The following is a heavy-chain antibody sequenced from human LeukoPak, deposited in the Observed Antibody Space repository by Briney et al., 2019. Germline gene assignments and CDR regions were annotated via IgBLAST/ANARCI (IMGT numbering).Heavy chain of an antibody. CDR3: ARVWQYYYDYSAFDI. CDR1: GFILKNHW. J-gene: IGHJ3*02. CDR2: INQDGSEK. Sequence: GGSLRLSCEASGFILKNHWMTWVRQAPGKGLEWVANINQDGSEKIYVDSVKGRFTISRDNSKNSLFLQLNSLRAEDTAVYYCARVWQYYYDYSAFDIWGQGTMVTVS. V-gene: IGHV3-7*01. D-gene: IGHD3-16*01.